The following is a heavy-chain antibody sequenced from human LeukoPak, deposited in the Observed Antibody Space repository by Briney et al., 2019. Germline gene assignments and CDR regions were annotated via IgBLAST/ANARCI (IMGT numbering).Heavy chain of an antibody. D-gene: IGHD2-2*01. V-gene: IGHV3-74*01. CDR3: ARNGFRVPPYYYYGMDV. CDR1: GFTFTSYW. CDR2: INSDGTIT. J-gene: IGHJ6*02. Sequence: GGSLRLSCAASGFTFTSYWMHWVRQAPGKGLVWLSRINSDGTITSYADSLEGRFTISRDNAKNTVYLQMNSLRAEDTAVYYCARNGFRVPPYYYYGMDVWGQGTTVTVSS.